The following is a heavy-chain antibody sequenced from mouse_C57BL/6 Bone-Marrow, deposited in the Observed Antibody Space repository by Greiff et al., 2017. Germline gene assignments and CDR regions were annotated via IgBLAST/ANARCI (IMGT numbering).Heavy chain of an antibody. J-gene: IGHJ4*01. CDR1: GYTFTDYY. D-gene: IGHD1-1*01. Sequence: QVQLQQSGPELVKPGASVKISCKASGYTFTDYYINWVKQRPGQGLAWIGLIFPGSGIPYYNETFKGKATLTVDKSSSTAYMLLSSLTSEDSAVDFCHYYGSSSYWGQGTSVTVSS. CDR2: IFPGSGIP. CDR3: HYYGSSSY. V-gene: IGHV1-75*01.